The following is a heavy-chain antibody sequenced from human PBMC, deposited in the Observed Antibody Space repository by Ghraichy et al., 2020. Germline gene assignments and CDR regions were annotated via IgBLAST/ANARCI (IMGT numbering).Heavy chain of an antibody. J-gene: IGHJ6*02. CDR1: GFTFGDYA. Sequence: GGSLRLSCTASGFTFGDYAMSWFRQAPGKGLEWVGFIRSKAYGGTTEYAASVKGRFTISRDDSKSIAYLQMNSLKTEDTAVYYCTRVMVRGIVNYYYGMDVWGQGTTVTVSS. CDR3: TRVMVRGIVNYYYGMDV. V-gene: IGHV3-49*03. D-gene: IGHD3-10*01. CDR2: IRSKAYGGTT.